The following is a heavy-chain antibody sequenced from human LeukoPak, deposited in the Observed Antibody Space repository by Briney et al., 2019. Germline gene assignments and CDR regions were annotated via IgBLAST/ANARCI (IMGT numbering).Heavy chain of an antibody. CDR1: GYTLTELS. CDR3: ATFPIAVAGLFDY. CDR2: FDPEDGET. V-gene: IGHV1-24*01. Sequence: ASVTVSFKVSGYTLTELSMHWVRQAPGKGLEWMGGFDPEDGETIYAQKFQGRVTMTEDTSTDTAYMELSSLRSEDTAVYYCATFPIAVAGLFDYWGQGTLVTVSS. J-gene: IGHJ4*02. D-gene: IGHD6-19*01.